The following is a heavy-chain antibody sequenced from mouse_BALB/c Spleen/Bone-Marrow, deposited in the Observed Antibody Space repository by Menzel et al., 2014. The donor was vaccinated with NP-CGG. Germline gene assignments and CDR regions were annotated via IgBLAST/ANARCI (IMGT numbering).Heavy chain of an antibody. CDR3: ARSTVVPYWYFDV. CDR1: GYSITSGYS. Sequence: DVKLVESGPDLVKPSQSLSLTCTVTGYSITSGYSWHWIRQFPGNKLEWMGYIHYSGSTNYNPSLKSRISITRDTSKNQFFLQLNSVTTEDTATYYCARSTVVPYWYFDVWGAGTTVTVSS. V-gene: IGHV3-1*02. D-gene: IGHD1-1*01. CDR2: IHYSGST. J-gene: IGHJ1*01.